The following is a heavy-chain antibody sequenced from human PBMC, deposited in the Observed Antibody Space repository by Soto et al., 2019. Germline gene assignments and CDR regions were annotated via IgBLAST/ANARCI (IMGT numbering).Heavy chain of an antibody. CDR1: GCSITSYW. D-gene: IGHD1-7*01. Sequence: GESLKISCKDSGCSITSYWIGWVRQMPGKGLEWVGIIYPYDSDTRYTPSFQGRVTISADKSISTASLHWSSLQASDTALYYCATNDGANYNHAFDVWGQGTMVTVSS. CDR3: ATNDGANYNHAFDV. CDR2: IYPYDSDT. J-gene: IGHJ3*01. V-gene: IGHV5-51*01.